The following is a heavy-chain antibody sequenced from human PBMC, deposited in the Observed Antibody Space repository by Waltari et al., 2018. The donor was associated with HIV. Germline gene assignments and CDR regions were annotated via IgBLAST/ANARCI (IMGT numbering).Heavy chain of an antibody. J-gene: IGHJ4*02. Sequence: EVQMVESGGGLVKPGGSLRLSCAASGFNFTTAWMSWVRQAPGKGLEWVGRIKSKSDGWTTDYAAPVKGRFTISRDDSKDTLYLQVNSLKTDDTAVYYCATAGSTGTTRGYWGQGTLVTVSS. D-gene: IGHD1-1*01. V-gene: IGHV3-15*01. CDR3: ATAGSTGTTRGY. CDR1: GFNFTTAW. CDR2: IKSKSDGWTT.